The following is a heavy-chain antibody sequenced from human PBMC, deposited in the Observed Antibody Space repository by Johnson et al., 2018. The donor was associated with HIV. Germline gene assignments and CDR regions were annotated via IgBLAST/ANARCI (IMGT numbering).Heavy chain of an antibody. V-gene: IGHV3-13*01. J-gene: IGHJ3*02. CDR1: GFTFSSYD. CDR2: IGTAGDT. D-gene: IGHD3-16*01. Sequence: EVQLVESGGGLVQPGGSLRLSCEVSGFTFSSYDMHWVRQATGKGLEWVSAIGTAGDTYYPGSVKGRFTISRENAKNSLYLQMNSLRAGDTAVYYCARGEWVGGTFDIWGQGTMVTVSS. CDR3: ARGEWVGGTFDI.